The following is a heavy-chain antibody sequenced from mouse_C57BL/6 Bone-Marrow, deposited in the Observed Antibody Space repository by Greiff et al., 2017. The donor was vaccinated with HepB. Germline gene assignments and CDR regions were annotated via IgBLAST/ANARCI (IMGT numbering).Heavy chain of an antibody. CDR2: IYPRSGNT. J-gene: IGHJ3*01. CDR3: STNSGSPWFAY. CDR1: GYTFTSYG. V-gene: IGHV1-81*01. Sequence: VQLQQSGAELARPGASVKLSCKASGYTFTSYGISWVKQRPGQGLEWIGEIYPRSGNTYYNAKFKGKATLTADKSSSTAYMELRSLTSEVSAVYFCSTNSGSPWFAYWGQGTLLTVSA. D-gene: IGHD1-1*01.